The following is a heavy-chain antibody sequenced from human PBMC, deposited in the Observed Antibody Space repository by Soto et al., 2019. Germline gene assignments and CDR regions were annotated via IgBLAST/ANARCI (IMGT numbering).Heavy chain of an antibody. CDR1: GFTFSSYW. CDR2: IKQDGSEK. CDR3: ARVEVATTDAFDI. D-gene: IGHD5-12*01. Sequence: EVQLVESGGGLVQPGGSLRLSCAASGFTFSSYWMSWDRQAPGKGLEWVANIKQDGSEKYYVDSVKGRFTISRDNAKNSLYLQMNSLRAEDTAVYYCARVEVATTDAFDIWGQGTMVTVSS. J-gene: IGHJ3*02. V-gene: IGHV3-7*01.